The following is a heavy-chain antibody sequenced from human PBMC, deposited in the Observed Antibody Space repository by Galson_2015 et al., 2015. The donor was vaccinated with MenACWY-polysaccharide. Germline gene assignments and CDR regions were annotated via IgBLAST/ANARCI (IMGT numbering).Heavy chain of an antibody. Sequence: QSGAEVTKPGESLKISCKGSGYSFSSYWIGWVRQMPGKGLEWMGIIYPGDSDPRYSPSFQGQVTISADKSISTAYLQWSSLKASDTAMYYCATSPGGGIDGYNYGTHFDYWGQGTLVTVSS. CDR3: ATSPGGGIDGYNYGTHFDY. J-gene: IGHJ4*02. CDR2: IYPGDSDP. D-gene: IGHD5-24*01. CDR1: GYSFSSYW. V-gene: IGHV5-51*03.